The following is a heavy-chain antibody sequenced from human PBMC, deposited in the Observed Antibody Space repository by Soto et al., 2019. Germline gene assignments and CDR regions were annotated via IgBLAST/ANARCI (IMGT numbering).Heavy chain of an antibody. V-gene: IGHV1-69*12. CDR3: ARGYCISTGCPTGYYYYGMDV. CDR2: IIPIFGTA. Sequence: QVQLVQSGAEVKKPGSSVKVSCKASGGTFSSYAISWVRQAPGQGLEWMGGIIPIFGTANYAQKFQGRVTITADESTSTAYMELSSLRSEDTAVYYCARGYCISTGCPTGYYYYGMDVWGQGTTVTVSS. J-gene: IGHJ6*02. CDR1: GGTFSSYA. D-gene: IGHD2-2*01.